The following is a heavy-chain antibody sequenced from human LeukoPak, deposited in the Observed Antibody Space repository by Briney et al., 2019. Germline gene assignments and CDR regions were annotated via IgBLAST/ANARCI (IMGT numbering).Heavy chain of an antibody. CDR1: GYTFTSYA. CDR3: ARVLQPSVYYDSSGYYHPERWFDP. Sequence: GASVNVSCKASGYTFTSYAMNWVRQAPGQGLEWMGWINTNTGNPTHAQGFTGRFVFSLDTFVSTAYLQISSLKAEDTAVYYCARVLQPSVYYDSSGYYHPERWFDPWGQGTLVTVSS. CDR2: INTNTGNP. D-gene: IGHD3-22*01. V-gene: IGHV7-4-1*02. J-gene: IGHJ5*02.